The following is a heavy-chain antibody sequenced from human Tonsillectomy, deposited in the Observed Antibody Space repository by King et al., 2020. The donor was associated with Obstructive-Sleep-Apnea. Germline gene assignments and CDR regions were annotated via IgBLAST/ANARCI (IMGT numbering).Heavy chain of an antibody. D-gene: IGHD2/OR15-2a*01. CDR3: ARVPHFYEDTGYPTYFDY. V-gene: IGHV4-38-2*02. J-gene: IGHJ4*02. CDR1: GYSISSGYY. CDR2: IHHIVNT. Sequence: QVQLQESGPGLVKPSETLSLTCSVSGYSISSGYYWGWIRQPPGKGLEWSGNIHHIVNTNYNPSLRSRITISVDTSQNQFSLKMTSVTAADTAMFYCARVPHFYEDTGYPTYFDYWGQGTLVTVSS.